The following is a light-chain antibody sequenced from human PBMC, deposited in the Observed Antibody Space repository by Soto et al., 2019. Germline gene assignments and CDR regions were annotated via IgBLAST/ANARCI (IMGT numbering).Light chain of an antibody. Sequence: QSALTQPASVSGSPGQSITISCTGTSSDIGSYNYVSWYQHHPGKVPKLMIFEVTQRPSGISSRFSGSKTGNTASLTISGLQTADEADYYCTSYTTSTYVMFGGGTQLTVL. J-gene: IGLJ3*02. CDR2: EVT. V-gene: IGLV2-14*01. CDR3: TSYTTSTYVM. CDR1: SSDIGSYNY.